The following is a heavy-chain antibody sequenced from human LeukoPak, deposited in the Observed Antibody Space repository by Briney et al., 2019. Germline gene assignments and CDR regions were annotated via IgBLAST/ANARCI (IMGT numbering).Heavy chain of an antibody. Sequence: GGSLRLSCAASGFTFSIYAMGWVRQAPGKGLEWVSTISDSDDATYYAESVKGRFTISRGNSKNTLYLQMNSLRAEDTAVYYCAKLRDSESYLGGRGYFDYWGQGTLVTVSS. V-gene: IGHV3-23*01. D-gene: IGHD1-26*01. CDR1: GFTFSIYA. CDR3: AKLRDSESYLGGRGYFDY. CDR2: ISDSDDAT. J-gene: IGHJ4*02.